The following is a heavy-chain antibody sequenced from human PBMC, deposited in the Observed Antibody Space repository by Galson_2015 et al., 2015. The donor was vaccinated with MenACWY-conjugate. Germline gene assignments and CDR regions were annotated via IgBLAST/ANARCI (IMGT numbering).Heavy chain of an antibody. CDR1: GDSFNTYS. Sequence: SVKVSCKASGDSFNTYSFNWIRQAPGQGPEWLGGIIPVFHTTDYAQRFQGRLTITADESTSTVYMELSSLRSDDTAIYYCASPGGDYEQRTFFDYWRQGTLVAVSS. V-gene: IGHV1-69*13. CDR3: ASPGGDYEQRTFFDY. CDR2: IIPVFHTT. J-gene: IGHJ4*02. D-gene: IGHD4-17*01.